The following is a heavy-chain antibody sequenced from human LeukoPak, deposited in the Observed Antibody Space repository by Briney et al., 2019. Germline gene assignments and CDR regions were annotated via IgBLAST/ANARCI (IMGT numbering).Heavy chain of an antibody. CDR1: GGSFSGYY. Sequence: PSETLSLTCAVYGGSFSGYYWSWIRQPPGKGLEWIGEINHSGSTNYNPSLKSRVTISVDTSKNQFSLKLSSVTAADTAVYYCAKDRRTWDSSDYWGQGTLVTVSS. J-gene: IGHJ4*02. D-gene: IGHD6-13*01. CDR2: INHSGST. CDR3: AKDRRTWDSSDY. V-gene: IGHV4-34*01.